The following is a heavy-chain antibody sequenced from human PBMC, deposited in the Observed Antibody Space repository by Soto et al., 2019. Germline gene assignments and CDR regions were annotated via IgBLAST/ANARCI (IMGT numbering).Heavy chain of an antibody. D-gene: IGHD3-10*01. Sequence: GESLKLSCSGSGYSFTSYWISWVRQMPGKGLEWMGRIDPSDSYTNYSPSFQGHVTISADKSISTAYLQWSSLKASDTAMYYCASHLRNSGGMDVWGQGTTVTVSS. CDR2: IDPSDSYT. CDR3: ASHLRNSGGMDV. J-gene: IGHJ6*02. V-gene: IGHV5-10-1*01. CDR1: GYSFTSYW.